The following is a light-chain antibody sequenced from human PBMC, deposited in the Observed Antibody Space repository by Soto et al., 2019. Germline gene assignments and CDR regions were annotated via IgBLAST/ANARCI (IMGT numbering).Light chain of an antibody. Sequence: QSVLTQPASVSGSPGQSITISCTGTSSDVGGYNYVSWYQQHPGKAPKLMIYEVTNRPSGVSNRFSASKSGNTASLTISGLEAEDEDYYYCNSYTTSSTLVFGGGTKLTVL. CDR3: NSYTTSSTLV. CDR2: EVT. CDR1: SSDVGGYNY. V-gene: IGLV2-14*01. J-gene: IGLJ2*01.